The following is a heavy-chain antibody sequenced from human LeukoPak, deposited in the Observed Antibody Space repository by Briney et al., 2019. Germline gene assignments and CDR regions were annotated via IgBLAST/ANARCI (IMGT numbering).Heavy chain of an antibody. D-gene: IGHD3-3*01. V-gene: IGHV4-39*01. CDR1: GGSISSISYY. CDR2: IYYSGST. CDR3: ARKGNFWSGYYTKGNWFDP. Sequence: PSETLSLTCTVSGGSISSISYYWGWIRQPPGKGLEWIGSIYYSGSTYYNPSLKSRVTISVDTSKNQFSLKLSSVTAADTAVYYCARKGNFWSGYYTKGNWFDPWGQGTLVTVSS. J-gene: IGHJ5*02.